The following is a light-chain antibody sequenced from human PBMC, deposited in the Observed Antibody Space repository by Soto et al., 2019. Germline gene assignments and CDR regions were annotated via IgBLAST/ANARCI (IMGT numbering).Light chain of an antibody. CDR2: EVS. V-gene: IGLV2-14*01. CDR1: SSDVGGYNY. CDR3: LSYTSSSTLV. J-gene: IGLJ2*01. Sequence: QSALTQPASVSGSPGQSITISCTGTSSDVGGYNYVSWYQQHPGKAPKLMIYEVSNRPSGVSNRFSGSKSGNTASLTSSGLQSEEEADYYCLSYTSSSTLVFGGGTKLTVL.